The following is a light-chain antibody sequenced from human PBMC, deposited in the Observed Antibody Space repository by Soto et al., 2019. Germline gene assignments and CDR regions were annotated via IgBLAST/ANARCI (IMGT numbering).Light chain of an antibody. CDR1: QSISSY. CDR2: AAS. J-gene: IGKJ5*01. Sequence: DIQMSHSPSTVSSSVLDIFTITWLASQSISSYLNWYQQKPGKAPKLLIYAASSLQSGVPSRFSGSGSGTDFTLTISSLQPEDFATYYCQQSYSTPRITFGQGTRLEIK. V-gene: IGKV1-39*01. CDR3: QQSYSTPRIT.